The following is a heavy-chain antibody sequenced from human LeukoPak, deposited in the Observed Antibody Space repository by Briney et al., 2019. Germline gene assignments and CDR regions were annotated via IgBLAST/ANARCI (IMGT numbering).Heavy chain of an antibody. CDR1: GDSISSSVYY. V-gene: IGHV4-31*03. Sequence: SDTLSLTCTLSGDSISSSVYYCSWIRQHPGKGLEWIGYIYYSESTYYNPSLTSRVTISVDTSKNQFSLKLTSVTAADTAIYYCARDGPYCSGGSCFDYWGQGTLVTVSS. CDR3: ARDGPYCSGGSCFDY. CDR2: IYYSEST. J-gene: IGHJ4*02. D-gene: IGHD2-15*01.